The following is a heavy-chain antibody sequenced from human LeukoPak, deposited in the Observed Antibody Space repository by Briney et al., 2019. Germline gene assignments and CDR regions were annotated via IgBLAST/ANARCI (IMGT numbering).Heavy chain of an antibody. CDR3: VKHVGSRWSNNRFDP. Sequence: AGGSPRLSCAASGFTFDSYAMSWVRQAPGKGLEWVSAVSRFGGTTYYAHSVKGRFTISRDNSNNTVYLQMNSLRVEDTALYYCVKHVGSRWSNNRFDPWGQGTLVTVS. D-gene: IGHD6-13*01. CDR1: GFTFDSYA. CDR2: VSRFGGTT. J-gene: IGHJ5*02. V-gene: IGHV3-23*01.